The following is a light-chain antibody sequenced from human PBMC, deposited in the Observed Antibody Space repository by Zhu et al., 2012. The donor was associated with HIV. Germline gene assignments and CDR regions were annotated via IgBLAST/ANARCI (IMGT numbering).Light chain of an antibody. CDR3: QQYGDSPQIS. J-gene: IGKJ5*01. Sequence: APRLLMFGATSRATGISDRFSGSGSGTDFTLTISRLEPEDFAVYFCQQYGDSPQISFGQGTRLEIK. V-gene: IGKV3-20*01. CDR2: GAT.